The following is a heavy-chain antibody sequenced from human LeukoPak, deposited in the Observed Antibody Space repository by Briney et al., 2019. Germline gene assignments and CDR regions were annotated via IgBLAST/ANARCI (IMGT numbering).Heavy chain of an antibody. V-gene: IGHV3-7*01. D-gene: IGHD5-12*01. CDR2: IKQDGSEK. CDR1: GFTFSGYW. Sequence: GGSLRLSCEASGFTFSGYWMTWVRQAPGKGLEWVANIKQDGSEKYYVDSVKGRFTISRDNAKNSLNLQMNSLRGEDTAVYYCVRYGGYGSWDHWGQGTLVTVSS. J-gene: IGHJ4*02. CDR3: VRYGGYGSWDH.